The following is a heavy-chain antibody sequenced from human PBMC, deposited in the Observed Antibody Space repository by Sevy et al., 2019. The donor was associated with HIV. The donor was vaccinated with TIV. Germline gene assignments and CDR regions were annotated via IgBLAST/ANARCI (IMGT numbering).Heavy chain of an antibody. CDR1: VFSFHDYY. Sequence: GGSLRLSCAASVFSFHDYYMSWIRQAPGMGLEYISYISDNGYNLYYADSVRGRFTISRDNAKNSLYLQMNSLRIEDTAVYYCARAGPYTSRWHFDYWGQGTLVTVSS. V-gene: IGHV3-11*04. J-gene: IGHJ4*02. CDR3: ARAGPYTSRWHFDY. D-gene: IGHD6-13*01. CDR2: ISDNGYNL.